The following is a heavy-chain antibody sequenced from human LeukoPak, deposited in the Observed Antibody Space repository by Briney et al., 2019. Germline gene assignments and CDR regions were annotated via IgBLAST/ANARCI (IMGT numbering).Heavy chain of an antibody. CDR3: ARASRYGEWDY. J-gene: IGHJ4*02. V-gene: IGHV1-8*01. Sequence: GASVKVSCRASGYTFTSHDIHWVRQAVGQGLEWMGWMNPSSGKTGCVQKIVGRVTMTRSTSESTAYMELSSLRSEDMAVYYCARASRYGEWDYWGQGTLVTVSS. CDR1: GYTFTSHD. D-gene: IGHD4-17*01. CDR2: MNPSSGKT.